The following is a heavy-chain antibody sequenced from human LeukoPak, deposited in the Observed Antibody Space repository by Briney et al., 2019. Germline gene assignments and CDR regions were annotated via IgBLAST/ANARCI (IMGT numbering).Heavy chain of an antibody. Sequence: SVKVSCTASGGTFSSYAISWVRQAPGQGLEWMGGIIPIFGTANYAQKFQGRVTITADESTSTAYMELSSLRSEDTAVYYCAINWLAYCGGDCYSNAFDIWGQGTMVTVSS. D-gene: IGHD2-21*02. CDR3: AINWLAYCGGDCYSNAFDI. CDR1: GGTFSSYA. V-gene: IGHV1-69*13. J-gene: IGHJ3*02. CDR2: IIPIFGTA.